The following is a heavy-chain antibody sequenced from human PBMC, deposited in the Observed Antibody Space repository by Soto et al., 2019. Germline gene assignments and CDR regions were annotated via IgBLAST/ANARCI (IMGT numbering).Heavy chain of an antibody. CDR2: ISGSGGST. Sequence: GGSLILSCAASGFTFSSYAMSWVRQAPGKGLEWVSAISGSGGSTYYADSVKGRFTISRDNSKNTLYLQMNSLRAEDTAVYYCAKDLSPIAVAGNSLNSDYWGQGTLVTVSS. J-gene: IGHJ4*02. D-gene: IGHD6-19*01. V-gene: IGHV3-23*01. CDR1: GFTFSSYA. CDR3: AKDLSPIAVAGNSLNSDY.